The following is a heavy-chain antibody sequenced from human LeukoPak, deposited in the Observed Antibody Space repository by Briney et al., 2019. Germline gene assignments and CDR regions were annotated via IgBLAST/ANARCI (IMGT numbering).Heavy chain of an antibody. CDR1: GYTFTSYD. CDR2: ISAYNGNT. J-gene: IGHJ5*02. D-gene: IGHD1-26*01. CDR3: ARAGVVVGATSWFDP. V-gene: IGHV1-18*01. Sequence: ASVKVSCKASGYTFTSYDINWVRQATGQGLEWMGWISAYNGNTNYAQKLQGRVTMTTDTSTSTAYMELRSLRSDDTAVYYCARAGVVVGATSWFDPWGQGTLVTVSS.